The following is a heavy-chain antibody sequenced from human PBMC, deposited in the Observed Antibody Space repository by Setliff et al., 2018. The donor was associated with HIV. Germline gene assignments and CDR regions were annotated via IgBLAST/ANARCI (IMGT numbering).Heavy chain of an antibody. J-gene: IGHJ4*02. CDR3: TRDVRYDFGSDY. CDR1: GGTFTSSA. CDR2: IIPHFDAP. Sequence: SVKVSCKASGGTFTSSAISWVRQARGQGLEWMGAIIPHFDAPQYAQKFQGRVTMTRDTSISTAYMELSRLSSDDTALYYCTRDVRYDFGSDYWGQGTMVTVSS. V-gene: IGHV1-69*05. D-gene: IGHD3-3*01.